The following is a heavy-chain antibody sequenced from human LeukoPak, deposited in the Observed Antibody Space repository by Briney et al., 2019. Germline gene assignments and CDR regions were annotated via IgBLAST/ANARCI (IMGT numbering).Heavy chain of an antibody. V-gene: IGHV3-30*02. CDR2: IRYDESNK. D-gene: IGHD3-10*01. CDR3: AKDSDYYGSGSYPDLFYIDF. Sequence: GGSLRLSCAASGFTFNTYGMHWVRQAPGKGLEWMAFIRYDESNKYYAESVEGRFTISRDDSKNTVYLQMKSLGPEDTAMYYCAKDSDYYGSGSYPDLFYIDFWGQGALVTVSS. CDR1: GFTFNTYG. J-gene: IGHJ4*02.